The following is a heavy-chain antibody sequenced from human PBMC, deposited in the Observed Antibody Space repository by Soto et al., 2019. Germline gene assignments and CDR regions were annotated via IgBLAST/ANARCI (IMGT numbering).Heavy chain of an antibody. Sequence: GGSLRLSCAASGFTFSRYSMNWVRQAPGKGLAWVSYICSTAGLIFYADSVKCRFTISRDKAKNSLFLQMDSLTDEDTAIYYCARGLNYDVLTGYRPNYFDSWGEGTLVTVSS. J-gene: IGHJ4*02. CDR1: GFTFSRYS. V-gene: IGHV3-48*02. CDR3: ARGLNYDVLTGYRPNYFDS. CDR2: ICSTAGLI. D-gene: IGHD3-9*01.